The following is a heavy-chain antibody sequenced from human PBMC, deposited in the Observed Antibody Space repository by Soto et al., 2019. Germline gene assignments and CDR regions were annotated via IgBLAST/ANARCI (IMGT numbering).Heavy chain of an antibody. Sequence: PGGSLRLSCAASGFTFDDYAMYWVRQVPGKGLEWVSGISWNSGRIGYADSVKGRFTISRDNAKNSLYLQMNSLRAEDTALYYCAKDIYDSSGDGSGFDYWGQGTLVTVSS. CDR1: GFTFDDYA. V-gene: IGHV3-9*01. CDR2: ISWNSGRI. CDR3: AKDIYDSSGDGSGFDY. D-gene: IGHD3-22*01. J-gene: IGHJ4*02.